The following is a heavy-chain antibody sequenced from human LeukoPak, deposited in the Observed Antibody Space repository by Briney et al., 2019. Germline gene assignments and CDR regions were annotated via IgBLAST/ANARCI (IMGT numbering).Heavy chain of an antibody. CDR1: GGSFSGYY. D-gene: IGHD6-13*01. V-gene: IGHV4-34*01. CDR2: INHSGST. Sequence: SETLSLTCAVYGGSFSGYYWSWIRQPPGKGLEWIGEINHSGSTNYNPSLKSRVIISVDTSKNQFSLKLSSVTAADTAVYYCARAVMGIAAALDYWGQGTLVTVSS. CDR3: ARAVMGIAAALDY. J-gene: IGHJ4*02.